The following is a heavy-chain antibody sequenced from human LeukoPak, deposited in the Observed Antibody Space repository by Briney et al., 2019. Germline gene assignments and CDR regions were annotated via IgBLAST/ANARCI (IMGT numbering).Heavy chain of an antibody. D-gene: IGHD3-22*01. J-gene: IGHJ5*02. CDR2: IYYSGST. CDR3: ARASGYYYDSSGYCYPLDP. CDR1: GGSISSYY. V-gene: IGHV4-59*01. Sequence: SETLSLTCTVSGGSISSYYWGWIRQPPGKGLEWIGYIYYSGSTNYNPSLKSRVTISVDTSKNQFSLKLSSVTAADTAVYYCARASGYYYDSSGYCYPLDPWGQGTLVTASS.